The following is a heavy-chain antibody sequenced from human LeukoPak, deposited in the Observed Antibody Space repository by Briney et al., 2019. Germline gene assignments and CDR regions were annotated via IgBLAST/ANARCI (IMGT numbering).Heavy chain of an antibody. J-gene: IGHJ4*02. CDR3: ARDDSSSSAFDY. CDR1: GGSISSHY. V-gene: IGHV4-59*11. Sequence: SETPSLTSTVSGGSISSHYWSWIRQPPGKGLEWIGYIYYSGSTNYNPSLKSRVTISVDTSKNQFSLKLSSVTAADTAVYYCARDDSSSSAFDYWGQGTLVTVSS. CDR2: IYYSGST. D-gene: IGHD6-6*01.